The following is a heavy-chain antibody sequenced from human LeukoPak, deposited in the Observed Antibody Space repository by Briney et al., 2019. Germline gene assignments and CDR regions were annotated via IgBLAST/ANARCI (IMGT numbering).Heavy chain of an antibody. D-gene: IGHD5-18*01. CDR2: ISGSGGST. V-gene: IGHV3-23*01. J-gene: IGHJ5*02. CDR3: AKDGGTQGYSYGLNWFDP. Sequence: AGGSLRLSCAASGFTFSSYAMSWVRQAPGKGLEWVSAISGSGGSTYYADSVKGRFTISRDNSKNTLYLQMNSLRAEDTAVYYCAKDGGTQGYSYGLNWFDPWGQGTLVTVSS. CDR1: GFTFSSYA.